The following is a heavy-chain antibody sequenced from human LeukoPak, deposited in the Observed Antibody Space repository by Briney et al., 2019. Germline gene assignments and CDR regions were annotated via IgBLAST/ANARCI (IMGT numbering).Heavy chain of an antibody. Sequence: GGSLRLSCAASGFTFSSYSMNWVRQAPGKGLEWVSSISSSSSYIYYADSVKGRFTISRDNAKNSLYLQMNSLRAEDTAVYYCARVGSGGAKTDYWGQGTLVTASS. V-gene: IGHV3-21*01. CDR2: ISSSSSYI. CDR1: GFTFSSYS. J-gene: IGHJ4*02. CDR3: ARVGSGGAKTDY. D-gene: IGHD2-15*01.